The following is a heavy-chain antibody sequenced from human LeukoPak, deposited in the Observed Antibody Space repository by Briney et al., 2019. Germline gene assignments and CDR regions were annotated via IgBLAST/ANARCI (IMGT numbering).Heavy chain of an antibody. D-gene: IGHD5-18*01. CDR3: ARDLWGYGIQLWSNDAFDI. J-gene: IGHJ3*02. Sequence: ASVKVSCKASGGTFSNYAISWVRQAPGQGLEWMGGIIPIFGTANYAQKFQGRVTITADKSTSTAYMELSSLRSEGTAVYYCARDLWGYGIQLWSNDAFDIWGQGTMVTVSS. CDR1: GGTFSNYA. CDR2: IIPIFGTA. V-gene: IGHV1-69*06.